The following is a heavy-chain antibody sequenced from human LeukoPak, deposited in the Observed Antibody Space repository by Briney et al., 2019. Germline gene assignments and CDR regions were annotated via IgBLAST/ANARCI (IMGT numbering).Heavy chain of an antibody. CDR1: GGSISSGSYY. CDR2: IYTSGST. J-gene: IGHJ3*02. D-gene: IGHD6-19*01. Sequence: SETLSLTCTVSGGSISSGSYYWSWIRQPAGKGLEWIGRIYTSGSTNYNPSLKRRVTISVDTSKNQFSLKLSSVPAADTAVYYCAREMVRSGWVYDIWGQGTMVTVSS. CDR3: AREMVRSGWVYDI. V-gene: IGHV4-61*02.